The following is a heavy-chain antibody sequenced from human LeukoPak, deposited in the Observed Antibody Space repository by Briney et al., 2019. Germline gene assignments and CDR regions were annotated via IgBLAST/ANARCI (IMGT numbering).Heavy chain of an antibody. J-gene: IGHJ4*02. Sequence: GGSLRLSCAASGFTFSSYSMNWVREAPGKGLEWVSSISDTGIYIYYADSVKGRFTISRDNAKNSLYLQMNSLRAEDTAVYYCARDRGMSTNQFDYWGQGTLVTVSS. CDR3: ARDRGMSTNQFDY. CDR1: GFTFSSYS. D-gene: IGHD5-24*01. CDR2: ISDTGIYI. V-gene: IGHV3-21*01.